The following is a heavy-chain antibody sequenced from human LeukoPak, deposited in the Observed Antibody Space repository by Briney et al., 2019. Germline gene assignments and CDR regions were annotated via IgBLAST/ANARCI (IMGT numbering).Heavy chain of an antibody. CDR1: GCTLTELS. CDR3: ATDDRIAAAGTREYFQH. D-gene: IGHD6-13*01. J-gene: IGHJ1*01. V-gene: IGHV1-24*01. CDR2: FDPEDGET. Sequence: GASVKVSCKVSGCTLTELSMHWVRQAPGKGLEWMGGFDPEDGETIYAQKFQGRVTMTEDTSTDTAYMELSSLRSEDTAVYYCATDDRIAAAGTREYFQHWGQGTLVTVSS.